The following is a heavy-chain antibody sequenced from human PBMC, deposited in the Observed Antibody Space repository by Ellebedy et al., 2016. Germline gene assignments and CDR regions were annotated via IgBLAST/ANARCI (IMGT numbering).Heavy chain of an antibody. Sequence: GESLKISXAASGFNFDDYGMSWVRQAPGKGLQWVSLIYSDGSRHYADSVKGRFTISRDSSKNTLYLQMDSLRVDDTAVYYCARDPPSINTGTWGWGQGTLVTVSS. CDR3: ARDPPSINTGTWG. CDR1: GFNFDDYG. J-gene: IGHJ4*02. CDR2: IYSDGSR. D-gene: IGHD7-27*01. V-gene: IGHV3-66*01.